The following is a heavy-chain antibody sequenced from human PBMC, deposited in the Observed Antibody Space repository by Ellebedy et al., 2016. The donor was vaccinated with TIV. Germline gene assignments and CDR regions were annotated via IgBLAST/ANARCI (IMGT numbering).Heavy chain of an antibody. CDR3: AIEQGSGRSLPF. CDR1: GITVSGDGGNY. J-gene: IGHJ4*02. V-gene: IGHV3-66*01. D-gene: IGHD6-19*01. Sequence: PGGSLRLSCAGSGITVSGDGGNYINWVRQAPGKGLEWVSIFYSGGTTYYADSVKGRFSVSRDNSKNTAYLQMNSLRVEDSAVYHCAIEQGSGRSLPFWGQGTLVTVSS. CDR2: FYSGGTT.